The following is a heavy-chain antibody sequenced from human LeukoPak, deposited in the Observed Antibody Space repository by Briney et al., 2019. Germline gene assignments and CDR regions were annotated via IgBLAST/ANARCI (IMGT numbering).Heavy chain of an antibody. CDR3: ARDRGYFGSGSAY. Sequence: PSQTLSLTCTVSGGSISSGNYYWSWIRQHPGKGLEWIGCIYSSGSTHYNPSLKSRITISIDTSKNQFSLKLNSVTAADTAVYYCARDRGYFGSGSAYWGQGTLVTVSS. CDR1: GGSISSGNYY. CDR2: IYSSGST. D-gene: IGHD3-10*01. J-gene: IGHJ4*02. V-gene: IGHV4-31*03.